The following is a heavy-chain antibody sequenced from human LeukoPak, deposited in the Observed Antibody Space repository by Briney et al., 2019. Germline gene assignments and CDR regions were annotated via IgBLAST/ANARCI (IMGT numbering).Heavy chain of an antibody. CDR2: IYSGGST. Sequence: GGSQRLSCAASGFTVSSNYMSWVRQAPGKGLEWVSVIYSGGSTYYADSVKGRFTISRDNSKNTLYLQMNSLRAEDTAVYYCASSQYGPSFDYWGQGTLVTVSS. CDR1: GFTVSSNY. D-gene: IGHD2-2*01. J-gene: IGHJ4*02. V-gene: IGHV3-53*01. CDR3: ASSQYGPSFDY.